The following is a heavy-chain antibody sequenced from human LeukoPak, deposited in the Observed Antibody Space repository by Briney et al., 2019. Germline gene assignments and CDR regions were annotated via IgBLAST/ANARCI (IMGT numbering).Heavy chain of an antibody. D-gene: IGHD2-2*01. CDR2: INSDGSTT. Sequence: GGSLRLSCAASGFTFSSYWMHWVRQAPGKGLVWVSRINSDGSTTSYADSVKGRFTISRDNSKNTLYLQMNSLRAEDTAVYYCAKAIYCSSTSCPVDYWGQGTLVTVSS. V-gene: IGHV3-74*01. CDR3: AKAIYCSSTSCPVDY. CDR1: GFTFSSYW. J-gene: IGHJ4*02.